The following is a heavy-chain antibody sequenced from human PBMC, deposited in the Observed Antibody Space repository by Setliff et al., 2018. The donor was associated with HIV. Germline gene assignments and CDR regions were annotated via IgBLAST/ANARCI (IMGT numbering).Heavy chain of an antibody. CDR1: GGSISSHY. J-gene: IGHJ6*03. Sequence: LSLTCSVSGGSISSHYWGWIRQPPGRGLEWIGRIKSKTDGGTTEYAASVKGRFTISRDDSKSIAYLQMNSLKTEDTGVYYCTRSLGYCSSTTCRYLGGYYYMDVWGKGTTVTVSS. V-gene: IGHV3-49*03. CDR2: IKSKTDGGTT. CDR3: TRSLGYCSSTTCRYLGGYYYMDV. D-gene: IGHD2-2*01.